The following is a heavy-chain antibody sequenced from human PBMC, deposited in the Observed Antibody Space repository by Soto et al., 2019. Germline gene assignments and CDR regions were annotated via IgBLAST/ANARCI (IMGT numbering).Heavy chain of an antibody. D-gene: IGHD6-13*01. J-gene: IGHJ6*02. V-gene: IGHV4-4*02. Sequence: SETLSLTCAVSGGSISSSNWWSWVRQPPGKGLEWIGEIYHSGSTNYNPSLKSRVTISVDKSKNQFSLKLSSVTAADTAAYYCARVSIAAAGTAFYYGMDVWGQGTTVTVSS. CDR1: GGSISSSNW. CDR3: ARVSIAAAGTAFYYGMDV. CDR2: IYHSGST.